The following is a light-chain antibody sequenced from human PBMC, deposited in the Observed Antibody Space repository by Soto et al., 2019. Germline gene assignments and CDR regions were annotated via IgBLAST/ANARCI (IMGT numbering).Light chain of an antibody. CDR1: SSNIGRNT. V-gene: IGLV1-44*01. CDR3: AAWDDSLNGDV. Sequence: QSVLTQPPSASGTPGQRGTISWSGSSSNIGRNTVNWYQQLPGTTPKLLIYSNNQRPSGVPDRFSGSKSGTSASLAISGLQSEDEADYYCAAWDDSLNGDVFGTGTKATVL. J-gene: IGLJ1*01. CDR2: SNN.